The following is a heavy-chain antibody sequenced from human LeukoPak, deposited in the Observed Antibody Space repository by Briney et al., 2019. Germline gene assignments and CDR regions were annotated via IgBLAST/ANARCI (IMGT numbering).Heavy chain of an antibody. CDR1: GFTFSSYG. CDR3: AKDLKPRIAVAGNDY. V-gene: IGHV3-23*01. D-gene: IGHD6-19*01. Sequence: GGSLRLSCAASGFTFSSYGMHWVRQAPGKGLEWVSAISGSGGSTYYAGSVKGRFTISRDNSKNTLYLQMNSLRAEDTAVYYCAKDLKPRIAVAGNDYWGQGTLVTVSS. CDR2: ISGSGGST. J-gene: IGHJ4*02.